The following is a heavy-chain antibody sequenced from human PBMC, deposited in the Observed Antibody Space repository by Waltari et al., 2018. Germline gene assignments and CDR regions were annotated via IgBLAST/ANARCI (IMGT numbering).Heavy chain of an antibody. CDR3: ARNGWVEDTVPFDY. Sequence: QVQLVQSGAEVKKPGSSVKVSCKASGGTFSSYAISWVRQAPGQGLEWMGGIIPILGIANYAQKFQGRVTITADESTSTVYMELSSLRSEDTAVYYCARNGWVEDTVPFDYWGQGTLVTVSS. V-gene: IGHV1-69*04. D-gene: IGHD5-18*01. CDR1: GGTFSSYA. J-gene: IGHJ4*02. CDR2: IIPILGIA.